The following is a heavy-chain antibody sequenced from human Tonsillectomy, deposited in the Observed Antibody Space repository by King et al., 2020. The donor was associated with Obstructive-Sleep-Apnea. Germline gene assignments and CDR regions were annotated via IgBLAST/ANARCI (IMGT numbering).Heavy chain of an antibody. V-gene: IGHV1-3*01. CDR3: ASTRTWIQLWTFDY. D-gene: IGHD5-18*01. CDR1: GYTFTSYA. J-gene: IGHJ4*02. CDR2: VNAGNGNT. Sequence: QLVQSGAEVKKPWASVKVSCKASGYTFTSYAMHYVRQAPGQRLEWMGWVNAGNGNTKCSQKFQGRGTITRDTSAGTAYMELSSLGSEDTAVYYCASTRTWIQLWTFDYWGQGTLVTVSS.